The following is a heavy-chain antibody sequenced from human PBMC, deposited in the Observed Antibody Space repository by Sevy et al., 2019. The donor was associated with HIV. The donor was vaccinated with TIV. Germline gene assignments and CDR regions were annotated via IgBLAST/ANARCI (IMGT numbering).Heavy chain of an antibody. V-gene: IGHV3-7*01. CDR1: GFTFSSYW. CDR3: AGSGGAPRPDSASWCKD. J-gene: IGHJ4*02. CDR2: INEDGSGK. D-gene: IGHD6-6*01. Sequence: GGSLRLSCAASGFTFSSYWMTWVRQAPGKGLEWVANINEDGSGKYYVESVKGRFIISRDNAKKSLYVQMNSLRVEDTALYYCAGSGGAPRPDSASWCKDWGQGTLVTVSS.